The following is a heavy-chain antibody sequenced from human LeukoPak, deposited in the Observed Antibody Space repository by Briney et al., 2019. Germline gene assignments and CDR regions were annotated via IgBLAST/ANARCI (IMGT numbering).Heavy chain of an antibody. D-gene: IGHD5-12*01. J-gene: IGHJ6*03. CDR2: IWYDGSNK. Sequence: GGSLRLSCAASGFTFDDYGMSWVRQAPGKGLEWVAVIWYDGSNKYYADSVKGRFTISRDNSKNTLYLQMNSLRAEDTAVYYCARVPQDAYEVYMDVWGKGTTVTVSS. CDR1: GFTFDDYG. V-gene: IGHV3-33*08. CDR3: ARVPQDAYEVYMDV.